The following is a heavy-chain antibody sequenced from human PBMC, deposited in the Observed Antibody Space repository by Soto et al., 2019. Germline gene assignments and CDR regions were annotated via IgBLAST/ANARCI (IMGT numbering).Heavy chain of an antibody. J-gene: IGHJ6*03. Sequence: SLRLSCAASGFTVSSNYMSWVRQAPGKGLEWVSVIHSGGSTYYADSVKGRFTISRHNSKNTLYLQMNSLRAEDTAVYYCARGRYDFWSGYRNYYYYMDVWGKGTTVTVSS. CDR2: IHSGGST. CDR1: GFTVSSNY. CDR3: ARGRYDFWSGYRNYYYYMDV. V-gene: IGHV3-53*04. D-gene: IGHD3-3*01.